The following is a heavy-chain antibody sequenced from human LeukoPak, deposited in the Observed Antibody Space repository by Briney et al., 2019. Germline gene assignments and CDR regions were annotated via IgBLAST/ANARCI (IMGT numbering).Heavy chain of an antibody. D-gene: IGHD2-15*01. CDR3: ARGVVAATSYYYYYMDV. CDR2: INWNGGST. J-gene: IGHJ6*03. Sequence: SGGSLRLSCAASGFTFDDYGMSWVRQAPGKGLEWVSGINWNGGSTGYADSVKGRFTISRDNAKNSLYLQMNSLRAEDTALHHCARGVVAATSYYYYYMDVWGKGTTVTISS. CDR1: GFTFDDYG. V-gene: IGHV3-20*01.